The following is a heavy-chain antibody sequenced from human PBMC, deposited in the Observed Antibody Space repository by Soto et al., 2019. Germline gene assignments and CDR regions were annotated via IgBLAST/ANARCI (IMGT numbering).Heavy chain of an antibody. J-gene: IGHJ4*02. CDR3: AKEPGPGTEMPLDY. CDR1: GFTFDDYT. V-gene: IGHV3-43*01. D-gene: IGHD1-1*01. Sequence: ESGGVVVQPGGSLRLSCAASGFTFDDYTMHWVRQAPGKGLEWVSLISWDGGSTYYADSVKGRFTISRDNSKNSLYLQMNSLRTEDTALYYCAKEPGPGTEMPLDYWGQGTLVTVSS. CDR2: ISWDGGST.